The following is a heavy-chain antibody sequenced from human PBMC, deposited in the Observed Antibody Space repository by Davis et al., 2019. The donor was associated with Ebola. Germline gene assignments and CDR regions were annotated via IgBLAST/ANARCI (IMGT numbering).Heavy chain of an antibody. CDR1: GFTFSSYE. V-gene: IGHV3-48*03. CDR2: ISSSGSTI. J-gene: IGHJ6*02. Sequence: PGGSLRLSCAASGFTFSSYEMNWVRQAPGKGLEWVSYISSSGSTIYYADSVKGRFTISRDNAKNSLYLQMNSLRAEDTAVYYCARVGYYNWNSPGVWGQGTTVTVSS. CDR3: ARVGYYNWNSPGV. D-gene: IGHD1-7*01.